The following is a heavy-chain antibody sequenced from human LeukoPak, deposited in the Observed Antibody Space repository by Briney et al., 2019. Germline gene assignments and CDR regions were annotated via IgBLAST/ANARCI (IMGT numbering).Heavy chain of an antibody. J-gene: IGHJ4*02. D-gene: IGHD2-2*01. CDR3: AADRYCSSTSCSTQFDS. CDR2: IVVASGNT. CDR1: GFTFTRSA. V-gene: IGHV1-58*01. Sequence: ASVKVSCKASGFTFTRSAVQWVRQARGQRPEWIGWIVVASGNTNYAQKFQGRVTITRDMSTSTAYMELSSLRSEDTAVYYCAADRYCSSTSCSTQFDSRGQGTLVTVSS.